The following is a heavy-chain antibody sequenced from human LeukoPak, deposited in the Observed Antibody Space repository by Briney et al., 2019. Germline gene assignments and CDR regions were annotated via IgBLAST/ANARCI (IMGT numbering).Heavy chain of an antibody. V-gene: IGHV1-2*06. D-gene: IGHD1-14*01. J-gene: IGHJ4*02. CDR2: IILNNGAT. CDR1: GFTFTDYY. Sequence: ASAKVSCKASGFTFTDYYLHWVRQAPGQGLEWMGRIILNNGATNYAQKFQGRVTLTRDTSISTAYMELSRQTSDDTAVYYCATDGGNHNFDYWGQGTLVTVSS. CDR3: ATDGGNHNFDY.